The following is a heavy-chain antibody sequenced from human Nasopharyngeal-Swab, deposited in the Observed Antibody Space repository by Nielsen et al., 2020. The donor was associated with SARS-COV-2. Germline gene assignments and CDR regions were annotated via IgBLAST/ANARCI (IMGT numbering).Heavy chain of an antibody. V-gene: IGHV3-48*01. Sequence: GGPLTLSCAASGFTFSSYSMNWVRQAPGKGLEWVSSISSSSSTIYYADSVKGRFTISRDNAKNSLYLQMNSLRAEDTAVYYCAREVLRFLEWLLPSDAFDIWGQGTMVTVSS. CDR2: ISSSSSTI. CDR1: GFTFSSYS. D-gene: IGHD3-3*01. J-gene: IGHJ3*02. CDR3: AREVLRFLEWLLPSDAFDI.